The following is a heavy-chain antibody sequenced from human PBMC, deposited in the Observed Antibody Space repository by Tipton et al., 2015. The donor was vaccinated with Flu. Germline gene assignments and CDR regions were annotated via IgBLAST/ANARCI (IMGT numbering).Heavy chain of an antibody. D-gene: IGHD4/OR15-4a*01. CDR2: IYPGDSDT. J-gene: IGHJ6*02. CDR3: ARTDRMVRYYYYGMDV. CDR1: GYSFTSYW. V-gene: IGHV5-51*01. Sequence: VQLVQSGAEVKKPGESLQISCKGSGYSFTSYWIGWVRQMPGKGLEWMGIIYPGDSDTRYSPSFQGQVTISADKSISTAYLQWSSLKASDTAMYYCARTDRMVRYYYYGMDVWGQGTTVTVSS.